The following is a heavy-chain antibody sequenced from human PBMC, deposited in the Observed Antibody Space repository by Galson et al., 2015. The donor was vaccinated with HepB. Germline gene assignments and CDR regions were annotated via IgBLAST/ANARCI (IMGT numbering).Heavy chain of an antibody. V-gene: IGHV3-53*01. CDR1: GFTFDTYA. CDR3: ARGPLRYLDY. D-gene: IGHD5-12*01. J-gene: IGHJ4*02. Sequence: SLRLSCAASGFTFDTYAMSWVRQAPGKGLEWVSVVYAGGTTYYADSVKGRFTISSDISKNTLSLEINTVRLEDTAVYYCARGPLRYLDYWGQGTPVTVSS. CDR2: VYAGGTT.